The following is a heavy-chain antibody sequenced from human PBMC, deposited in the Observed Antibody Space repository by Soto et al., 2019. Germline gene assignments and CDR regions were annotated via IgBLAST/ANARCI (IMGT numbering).Heavy chain of an antibody. CDR1: GYTLTELS. V-gene: IGHV1-24*01. CDR2: FDPEDGET. D-gene: IGHD3-22*01. CDR3: ATSPLPNYYDSSGPHDAFDI. Sequence: ASVKVSCKVSGYTLTELSMHWVRQAPGKGLEWMGGFDPEDGETIYAQKFQGRVTMTEDTSTDTAYMELSSLRSEDTAVYYCATSPLPNYYDSSGPHDAFDIWGQGTRVTVSS. J-gene: IGHJ3*02.